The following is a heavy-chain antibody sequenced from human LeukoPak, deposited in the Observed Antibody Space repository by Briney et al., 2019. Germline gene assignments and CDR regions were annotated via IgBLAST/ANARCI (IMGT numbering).Heavy chain of an antibody. CDR3: ARDSLNSGWDFDY. CDR2: ISAYKGNT. D-gene: IGHD6-19*01. Sequence: ASVKVSCKASGYTFTSYGIIWVRQAPGQGLEWMGWISAYKGNTKYAQKFQGRVTMTTDTSTRTVYVEVRSLRSDDTAVNYCARDSLNSGWDFDYWGQGTLVTVSS. V-gene: IGHV1-18*01. J-gene: IGHJ4*02. CDR1: GYTFTSYG.